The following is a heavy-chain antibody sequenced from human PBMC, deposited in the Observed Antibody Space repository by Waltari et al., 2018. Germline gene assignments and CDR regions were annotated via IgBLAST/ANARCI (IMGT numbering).Heavy chain of an antibody. D-gene: IGHD1-26*01. CDR1: GYSISSGYY. CDR3: ARVEGATGNFDY. CDR2: IYHRGST. Sequence: QVQLQESGPGLVKPSETLSLTCTVSGYSISSGYYWGWIRQPPGKGLEWIGSIYHRGSTYYNPSLKSRVTISVDTSKNQFSLKLSSVTAADTAVYYCARVEGATGNFDYWGQGTLVTVSS. V-gene: IGHV4-38-2*02. J-gene: IGHJ4*02.